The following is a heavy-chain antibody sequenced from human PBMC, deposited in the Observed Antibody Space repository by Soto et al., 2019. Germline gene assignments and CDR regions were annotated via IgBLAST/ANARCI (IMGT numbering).Heavy chain of an antibody. CDR1: GFTFSSYG. V-gene: IGHV3-30*18. CDR2: ISYDGSNK. J-gene: IGHJ6*04. CDR3: AKDYDARTDV. Sequence: GGSLRLSCAASGFTFSSYGMHWVRQAPGKGLEWVAVISYDGSNKYYADSVKGRFTISRDNSKNTLYLQMNSLRAEDTAVYYCAKDYDARTDVWGKGTTVTVSS. D-gene: IGHD5-12*01.